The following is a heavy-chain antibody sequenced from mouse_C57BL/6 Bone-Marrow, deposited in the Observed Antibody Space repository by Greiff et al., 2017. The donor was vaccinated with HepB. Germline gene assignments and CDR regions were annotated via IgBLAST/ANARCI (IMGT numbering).Heavy chain of an antibody. V-gene: IGHV1-19*01. J-gene: IGHJ3*01. CDR2: INPYNGGT. Sequence: VQLQQSGPVLVKPGASVKMSCKASGYTFTDYYMNWVKQSHGKSLEWIGVINPYNGGTSYNQKFKGKATLTVDKSSSTAYMELNSLTSEDSAVYYCARRDYGGAWFAYWGQGTLVTVSA. CDR3: ARRDYGGAWFAY. CDR1: GYTFTDYY. D-gene: IGHD2-4*01.